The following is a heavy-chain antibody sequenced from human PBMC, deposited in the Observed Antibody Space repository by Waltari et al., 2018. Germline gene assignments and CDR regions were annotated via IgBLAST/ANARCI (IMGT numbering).Heavy chain of an antibody. D-gene: IGHD6-13*01. J-gene: IGHJ4*02. CDR3: ARESSSGELGPYFDY. CDR1: GFTVSSNY. Sequence: EVQLVESGGGSIQPGGSLRLSCAASGFTVSSNYMSWVRQAPGKGREWGSVIFTVASTSDADSVNGRFTISRDNSKNTLYLQMNSLRAEDTAVYYCARESSSGELGPYFDYWGQGTLVTVSS. V-gene: IGHV3-53*01. CDR2: IFTVAST.